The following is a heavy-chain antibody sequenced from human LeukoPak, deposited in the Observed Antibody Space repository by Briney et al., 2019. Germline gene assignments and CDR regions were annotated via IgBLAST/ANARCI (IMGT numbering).Heavy chain of an antibody. Sequence: PGGSLRLSCAASGFTFSSYSMNWVRQAPGKGLEWVSSISSSSSYIYYADSVKGRFTISRDNAKNSLYLQMNSLRAEDTAVYYCARDSRVDTAMVRCAYWGKGTWVTVSS. V-gene: IGHV3-21*01. CDR3: ARDSRVDTAMVRCAY. CDR2: ISSSSSYI. J-gene: IGHJ4*02. D-gene: IGHD5-18*01. CDR1: GFTFSSYS.